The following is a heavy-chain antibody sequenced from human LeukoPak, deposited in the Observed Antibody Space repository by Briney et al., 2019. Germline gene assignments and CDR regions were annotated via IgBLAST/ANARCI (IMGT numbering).Heavy chain of an antibody. CDR3: AREELNFYYYYGMDV. CDR1: GFTFSSYG. CDR2: IWYDGSNK. Sequence: PGGSLRLSCAASGFTFSSYGMHWVRQAPGKGLEWVAVIWYDGSNKYYADSVKGRFTISRDNSKNTLYLQMNSLRAEDTAVYYCAREELNFYYYYGMDVWGQGTTVTVSS. D-gene: IGHD1-26*01. V-gene: IGHV3-33*01. J-gene: IGHJ6*02.